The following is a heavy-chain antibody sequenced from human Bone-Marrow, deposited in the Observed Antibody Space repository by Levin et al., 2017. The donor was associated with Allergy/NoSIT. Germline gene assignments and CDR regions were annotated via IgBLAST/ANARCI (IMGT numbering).Heavy chain of an antibody. D-gene: IGHD1-14*01. CDR2: IYSRGDT. J-gene: IGHJ4*02. V-gene: IGHV3-53*01. CDR3: ARNIPVTDLGF. CDR1: WLPVSNNY. Sequence: LSLPCAASWLPVSNNYMSWVRQAPGKGLEWVALIYSRGDTYYADSVKGRFTISRDNSKNTLYLQMNSLRTEDTAVYHCARNIPVTDLGFWGRGTLVTVSS.